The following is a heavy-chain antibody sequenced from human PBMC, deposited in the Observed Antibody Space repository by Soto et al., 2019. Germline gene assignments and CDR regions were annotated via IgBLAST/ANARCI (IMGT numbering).Heavy chain of an antibody. D-gene: IGHD3-10*02. CDR3: ARHVYGEYYFDY. CDR2: IYYSGST. Sequence: SETLSLTCTVSGGSISSYYWSWIRQPPGKGLEWIGYIYYSGSTNYNPSLKSRVTISVDTSKNQFSLKLSSVTAADTAVYYCARHVYGEYYFDYWGQGTLVTVSS. CDR1: GGSISSYY. J-gene: IGHJ4*02. V-gene: IGHV4-59*08.